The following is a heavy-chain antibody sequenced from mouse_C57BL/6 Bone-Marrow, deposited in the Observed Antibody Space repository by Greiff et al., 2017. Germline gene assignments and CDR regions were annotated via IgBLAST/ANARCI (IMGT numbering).Heavy chain of an antibody. CDR3: AMPTVVATAY. Sequence: VQLQQSGAELVKPGASVKLSCTASGFNIKDYYMHWVKQTTEQGLEWIGRIDPEDGATKYAAKFQGKGTITANTSSNTAYLQLSSLTSEDTTVYYCAMPTVVATAYWGQGTTLTVSS. V-gene: IGHV14-2*01. D-gene: IGHD1-1*01. J-gene: IGHJ2*01. CDR2: IDPEDGAT. CDR1: GFNIKDYY.